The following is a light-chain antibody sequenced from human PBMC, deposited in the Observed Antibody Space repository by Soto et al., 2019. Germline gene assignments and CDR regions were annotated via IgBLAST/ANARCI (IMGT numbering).Light chain of an antibody. CDR3: QQSYSTPPWT. Sequence: DIQLTPSPSSLSASVGDKVTITCLSSQSIRSYLNWAQQKPGKAPKLLIYDASSLQTGVPSRFSGSGSGTDFSLTISSLQPEDFATYYCQQSYSTPPWTFGQGTKVDI. CDR1: QSIRSY. V-gene: IGKV1-39*01. J-gene: IGKJ1*01. CDR2: DAS.